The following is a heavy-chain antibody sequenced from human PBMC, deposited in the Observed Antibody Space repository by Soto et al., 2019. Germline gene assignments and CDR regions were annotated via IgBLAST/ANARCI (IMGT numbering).Heavy chain of an antibody. CDR1: GGSISSGGYY. J-gene: IGHJ4*02. CDR2: IYYSGST. D-gene: IGHD3-9*01. Sequence: SETLSLTCTVSGGSISSGGYYWSWIRQHPGKGLEWIGSIYYSGSTYYNPSLKSRVTISVDTSKNQFSLKLSSVTAADTAVYYCASYTYYDILTGYHPPFDYWGQGTLVTVSS. CDR3: ASYTYYDILTGYHPPFDY. V-gene: IGHV4-39*01.